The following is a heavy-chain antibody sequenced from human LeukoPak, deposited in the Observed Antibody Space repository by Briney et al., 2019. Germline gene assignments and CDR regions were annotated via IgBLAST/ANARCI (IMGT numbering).Heavy chain of an antibody. J-gene: IGHJ4*02. CDR2: IIPIFGTA. V-gene: IGHV1-69*13. CDR3: ARGLDYGDYVGDLDY. D-gene: IGHD4-17*01. Sequence: SVKVSCKASGGTFSSYAISWVRQAPGQGLEWMGGIIPIFGTANYAQKFQGRVTITADESTSTAYMELSSLRSEDTAVYYCARGLDYGDYVGDLDYWGQGTLVTVSS. CDR1: GGTFSSYA.